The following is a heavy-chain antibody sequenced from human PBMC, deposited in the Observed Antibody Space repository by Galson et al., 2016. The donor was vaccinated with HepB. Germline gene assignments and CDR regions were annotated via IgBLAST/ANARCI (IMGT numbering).Heavy chain of an antibody. CDR2: ISQDGLSR. D-gene: IGHD3-10*01. J-gene: IGHJ4*02. CDR1: GFTFTTSS. CDR3: ATGRGFGNPFDY. Sequence: SLRLSCAVSGFTFTTSSMSWVRQAPGKGLEWVSGISQDGLSRYYADSVKGRFTISRDNSKSTLSLQMDSLSAEDTAVYYCATGRGFGNPFDYWGQGTLVTVSS. V-gene: IGHV3-23*01.